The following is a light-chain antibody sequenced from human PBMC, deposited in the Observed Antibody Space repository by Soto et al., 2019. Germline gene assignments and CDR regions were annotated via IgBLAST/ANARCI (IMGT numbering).Light chain of an antibody. V-gene: IGLV2-14*01. J-gene: IGLJ2*01. CDR1: SSDVGDYNY. CDR3: SSYTTSIVL. CDR2: EVN. Sequence: QSALTQPASVSGSPGQTITISCTGSSSDVGDYNYVSWYQQHPGKAPKLMIYEVNNRPSGISDRFSGSKSGNTASLTISGLQAEDEADYYCSSYTTSIVLFGGGTKLTVL.